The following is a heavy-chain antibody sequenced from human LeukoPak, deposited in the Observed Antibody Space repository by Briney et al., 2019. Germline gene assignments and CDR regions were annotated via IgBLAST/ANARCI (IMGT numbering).Heavy chain of an antibody. CDR2: ISSSGSTK. CDR3: ARDYYDSSGYYYFDY. J-gene: IGHJ4*02. CDR1: GFIFSSYE. D-gene: IGHD3-22*01. V-gene: IGHV3-48*03. Sequence: GGSLRLSCAASGFIFSSYEMNWVRQAPGKGLEWLSYISSSGSTKYYADSVRGRFTISRDNAKNSLYLQMNSLRAEDTAVYYCARDYYDSSGYYYFDYWGQGTLVTVSS.